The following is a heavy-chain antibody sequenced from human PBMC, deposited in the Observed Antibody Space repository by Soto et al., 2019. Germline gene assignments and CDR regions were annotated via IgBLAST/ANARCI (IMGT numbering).Heavy chain of an antibody. V-gene: IGHV3-53*02. Sequence: VHLVETGGGLIQPGRSLRLSCAASGLTVGDNYMSWVRQAPGMGLEWVSAIYYNGTTYYADSVKGRFTISRDTSKNTLSLQMDSLRVKDTAVYYCVRPLSSGRNYGKDVWGQGTTVTVSS. J-gene: IGHJ6*02. CDR1: GLTVGDNY. CDR3: VRPLSSGRNYGKDV. CDR2: IYYNGTT. D-gene: IGHD3-10*01.